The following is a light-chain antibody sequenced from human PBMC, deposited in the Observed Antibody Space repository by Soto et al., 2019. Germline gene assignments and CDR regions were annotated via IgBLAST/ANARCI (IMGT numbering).Light chain of an antibody. CDR2: EVS. CDR1: SSDVGSHNL. J-gene: IGLJ1*01. CDR3: CSYAGSSTFEV. V-gene: IGLV2-23*02. Sequence: QSVLTQPASVSGSPGQSITISCTGTSSDVGSHNLVSWYQQHPGKAPKLMIYEVSKRPSGVSNRFSGSKSGNTASLTISGLQAEDEADYYCCSYAGSSTFEVFGTGTKVTVL.